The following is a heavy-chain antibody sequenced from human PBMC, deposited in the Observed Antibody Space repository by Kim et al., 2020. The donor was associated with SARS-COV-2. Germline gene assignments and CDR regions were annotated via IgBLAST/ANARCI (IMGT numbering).Heavy chain of an antibody. CDR2: IGTAGDT. CDR1: GFTFSSYD. Sequence: GGSLRLSCAASGFTFSSYDMHWVRQATGKGLEWVSAIGTAGDTYYPGSVKGRFTISRENAKNSLYLQMNSLRAGDTAVYYCARVLSYRHYYYYGMDVWGQGTTVTVSS. CDR3: ARVLSYRHYYYYGMDV. D-gene: IGHD1-26*01. J-gene: IGHJ6*02. V-gene: IGHV3-13*04.